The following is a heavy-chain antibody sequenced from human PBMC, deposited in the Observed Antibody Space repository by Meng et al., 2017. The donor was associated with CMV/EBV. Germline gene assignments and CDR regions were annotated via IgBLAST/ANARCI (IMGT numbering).Heavy chain of an antibody. D-gene: IGHD2-2*01. Sequence: GESLKISCKGSGYSFTSYWIGWVRQMPGKGLERMGIIYPGDSDTRYSPSFQGQVTISADKSISTAYLQWSSLKASDTAMYYCARHQFKGYCSSTSCYHAFDIWGQGTMVTV. CDR2: IYPGDSDT. CDR3: ARHQFKGYCSSTSCYHAFDI. J-gene: IGHJ3*02. CDR1: GYSFTSYW. V-gene: IGHV5-51*01.